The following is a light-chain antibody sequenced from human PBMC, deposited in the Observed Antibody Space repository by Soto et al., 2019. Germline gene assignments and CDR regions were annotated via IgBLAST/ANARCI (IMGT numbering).Light chain of an antibody. CDR2: DAS. CDR3: QQYNNWPRT. V-gene: IGKV3-15*01. J-gene: IGKJ1*01. CDR1: QSVSGY. Sequence: EIVLTQSPATLSLSPGERATLSCRASQSVSGYLAWYQQKPGQAPRLLIYDASTRATSFPARFSGSGSGTDFTLTISSLQSEDFAVYYCQQYNNWPRTFGQGTKVDIK.